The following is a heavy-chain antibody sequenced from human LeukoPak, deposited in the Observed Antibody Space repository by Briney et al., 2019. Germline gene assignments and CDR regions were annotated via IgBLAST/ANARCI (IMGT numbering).Heavy chain of an antibody. D-gene: IGHD3-10*01. J-gene: IGHJ6*02. V-gene: IGHV3-30*18. Sequence: GGSLRLSCAASGFTFSSYGMHWVRQAPGKGLEWVAVISYDGSNKYYADSVKGRFTISRDNSKNTLYLQMNSLRAEDTAVYYCAKTFWGFGEGPSVLDVWGQGTTVTVSS. CDR3: AKTFWGFGEGPSVLDV. CDR1: GFTFSSYG. CDR2: ISYDGSNK.